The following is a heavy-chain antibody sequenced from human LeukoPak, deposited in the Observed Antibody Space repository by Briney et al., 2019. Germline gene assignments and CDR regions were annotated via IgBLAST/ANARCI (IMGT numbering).Heavy chain of an antibody. J-gene: IGHJ6*02. CDR1: GGSISSGSYY. CDR3: ARDEECSDPHYYYGMDV. D-gene: IGHD2-15*01. V-gene: IGHV4-61*02. CDR2: IYTSGST. Sequence: SQTLSLTCTVSGGSISSGSYYWSWIRQPAGKGLEWIGRIYTSGSTNYNPSLKSRVTISVDTSKNQFSLKLSSVTAADTAVYYCARDEECSDPHYYYGMDVWGQGTTVTVSS.